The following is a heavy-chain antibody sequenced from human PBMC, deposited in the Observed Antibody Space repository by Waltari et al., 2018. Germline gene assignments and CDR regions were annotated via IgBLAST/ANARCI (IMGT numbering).Heavy chain of an antibody. V-gene: IGHV1-2*02. J-gene: IGHJ5*02. CDR3: ASSSSWYGWFDP. D-gene: IGHD6-13*01. CDR2: INPNSGGT. CDR1: GYTFTGYY. Sequence: QVQLVQSGAEVKKPGASVKVSCKASGYTFTGYYMHWVRQAPGQGLEWMGWINPNSGGTNDAQKFQGRVTMTRDTSISTAYMERSRLRSDDTAVYYCASSSSWYGWFDPWGQGTLVTVSS.